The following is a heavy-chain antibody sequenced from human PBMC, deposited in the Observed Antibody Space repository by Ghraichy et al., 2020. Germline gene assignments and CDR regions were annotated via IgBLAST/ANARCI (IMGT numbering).Heavy chain of an antibody. CDR2: IVVGSGNT. CDR3: AADPRMKGSNPLGEDYYYYSGMDV. CDR1: GFTFTSSA. V-gene: IGHV1-58*01. Sequence: SVKVSCKASGFTFTSSAVQWVRQARGQRLEWIGWIVVGSGNTNYAQKFQERVTITRDMSTSTAYMELSSLRSEDTAVYYCAADPRMKGSNPLGEDYYYYSGMDVWGQGTTVTVSS. J-gene: IGHJ6*02. D-gene: IGHD6-13*01.